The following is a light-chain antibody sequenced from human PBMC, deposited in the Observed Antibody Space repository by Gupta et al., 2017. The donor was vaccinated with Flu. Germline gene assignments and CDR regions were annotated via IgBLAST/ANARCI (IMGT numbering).Light chain of an antibody. CDR1: QSVSSN. V-gene: IGKV3-15*01. Sequence: EIMMTQSPATLSVSPGERVTLSCRASQSVSSNLAWYQQKPGQAPRLLIYGSSTRATGFPARFSGSGSGTEFTLTISSRQSEDFAIYYCQQYNDWPPWTFGQGTKVESK. J-gene: IGKJ1*01. CDR2: GSS. CDR3: QQYNDWPPWT.